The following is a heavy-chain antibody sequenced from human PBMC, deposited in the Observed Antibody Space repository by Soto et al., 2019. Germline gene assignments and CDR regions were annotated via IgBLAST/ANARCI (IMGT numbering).Heavy chain of an antibody. D-gene: IGHD1-7*01. CDR3: ARHISRTTPRAFDI. V-gene: IGHV4-39*01. CDR2: IYYSGST. J-gene: IGHJ3*02. CDR1: GGSISSSSYY. Sequence: SETLSLTCTVSGGSISSSSYYWGWIRQPPGKGLEWIGSIYYSGSTYYNPSLKSRVTISVDTSKNQFSLKLSSVTAADTAVYYCARHISRTTPRAFDIWGQGTMVTVSS.